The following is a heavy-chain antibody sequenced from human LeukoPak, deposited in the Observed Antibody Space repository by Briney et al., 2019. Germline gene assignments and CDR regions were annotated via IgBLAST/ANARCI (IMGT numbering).Heavy chain of an antibody. V-gene: IGHV3-23*01. Sequence: PGGSLILSRAASGFTFSSYAISWVRQAPGKGLEGVSAISGSGGSTYYADSVKGRFTISRDNSKNTLYLQMNSLRDEDTAVYYCAKDGGYSYGIDAFDIWGQGTMVTVSS. CDR3: AKDGGYSYGIDAFDI. CDR1: GFTFSSYA. D-gene: IGHD5-18*01. J-gene: IGHJ3*02. CDR2: ISGSGGST.